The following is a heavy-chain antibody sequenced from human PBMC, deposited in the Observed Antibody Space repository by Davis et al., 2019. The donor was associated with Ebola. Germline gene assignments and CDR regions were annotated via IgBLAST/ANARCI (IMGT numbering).Heavy chain of an antibody. D-gene: IGHD4-17*01. CDR2: ISAYNGNT. CDR1: GYTFTSYG. J-gene: IGHJ6*02. V-gene: IGHV1-18*01. CDR3: ARDFDGDYRFSYYYYGMDV. Sequence: GGSLRLSCAASGYTFTSYGISWVRQAPGQGLEWMGWISAYNGNTNYAQKLQGRVTMTTDTSTSTAYMELRSLRSDDTAVYYCARDFDGDYRFSYYYYGMDVWGQGTTVTVSS.